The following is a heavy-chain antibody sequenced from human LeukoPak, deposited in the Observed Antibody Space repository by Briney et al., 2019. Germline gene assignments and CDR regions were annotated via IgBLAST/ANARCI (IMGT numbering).Heavy chain of an antibody. D-gene: IGHD3-22*01. J-gene: IGHJ3*02. Sequence: GGSLRLSCTASGFTVSSNHMTWVRQAPGKGLHWVSVIYSGGTTYYADSVKGRFTISRDSSTSTLWLQMNSLRAEDTAVYYCVRDPHNYDRSGYQDAFDIWGQGTMVTVSS. CDR3: VRDPHNYDRSGYQDAFDI. CDR2: IYSGGTT. V-gene: IGHV3-66*01. CDR1: GFTVSSNH.